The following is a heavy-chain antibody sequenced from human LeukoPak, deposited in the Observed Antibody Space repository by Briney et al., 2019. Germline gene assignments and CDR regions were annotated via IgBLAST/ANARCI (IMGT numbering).Heavy chain of an antibody. CDR2: INPNSGGT. J-gene: IGHJ4*02. CDR1: GCTFTAYY. V-gene: IGHV1-2*02. Sequence: ASVKVSCKASGCTFTAYYMHWVRQAPGQGLEWMGWINPNSGGTDYAQKFQGRVTMTRDTSITTAYMELSRLRSDDTAVYYCARAIDVAATPDYWGQGSLVTVSS. D-gene: IGHD2-15*01. CDR3: ARAIDVAATPDY.